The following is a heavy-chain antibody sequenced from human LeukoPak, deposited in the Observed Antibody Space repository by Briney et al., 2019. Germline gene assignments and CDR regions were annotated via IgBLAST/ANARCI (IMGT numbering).Heavy chain of an antibody. CDR3: ASDYGGNSLFGVDY. V-gene: IGHV1-69*13. D-gene: IGHD4-23*01. Sequence: SVNVSCKASGGTFSSYAISWVRQAPGQGLEWMGRIIPIFGTANYAQKFQGRVTITADESTSTAYMELSSLRSEDTAVYYCASDYGGNSLFGVDYWGQGTLVTVSS. J-gene: IGHJ4*02. CDR1: GGTFSSYA. CDR2: IIPIFGTA.